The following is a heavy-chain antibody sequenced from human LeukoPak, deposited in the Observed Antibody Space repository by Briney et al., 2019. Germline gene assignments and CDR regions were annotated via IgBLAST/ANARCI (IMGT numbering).Heavy chain of an antibody. J-gene: IGHJ6*03. CDR2: ISSSSSTI. CDR3: AKVADYYYMDV. CDR1: GFTFSSYA. Sequence: QPGGSLRLSCAASGFTFSSYAMSWVRQAPGKGLEWVSYISSSSSTIYYADSVKGRFTISRDNAKNSLYLQVNSLRAEDTAVYYCAKVADYYYMDVWGKGTTVTVSS. D-gene: IGHD2-15*01. V-gene: IGHV3-48*01.